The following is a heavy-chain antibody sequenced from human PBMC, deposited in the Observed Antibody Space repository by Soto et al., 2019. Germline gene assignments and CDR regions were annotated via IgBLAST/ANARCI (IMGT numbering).Heavy chain of an antibody. J-gene: IGHJ4*02. CDR2: VSAGGGST. CDR3: ARFLSMSPGPPDD. Sequence: EVQLLQSGGGLLQPGVSLRLSCATSRFTFNSDDMTWVRQAPGKGLECDSGVSAGGGSTYHAASVKARFTISRDSSKNTLYRQINSLRAEDPAVYYGARFLSMSPGPPDDWGQGTLVTVAS. CDR1: RFTFNSDD. V-gene: IGHV3-23*01.